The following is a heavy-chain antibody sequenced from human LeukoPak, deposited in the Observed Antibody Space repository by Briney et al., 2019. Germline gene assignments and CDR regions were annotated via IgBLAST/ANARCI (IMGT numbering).Heavy chain of an antibody. V-gene: IGHV4-4*07. CDR3: ARDWGRESLYYNWFYP. D-gene: IGHD3-10*01. CDR1: GASISSYS. J-gene: IGHJ5*02. CDR2: VYTSGKT. Sequence: SETLSLTCSVSGASISSYSWNWIRQPAGKGPEWIGRVYTSGKTIYNPSLKSRVTISVDKSKNQLSLNLRSVTAADTAMYYCARDWGRESLYYNWFYPWGQGTLVTVPS.